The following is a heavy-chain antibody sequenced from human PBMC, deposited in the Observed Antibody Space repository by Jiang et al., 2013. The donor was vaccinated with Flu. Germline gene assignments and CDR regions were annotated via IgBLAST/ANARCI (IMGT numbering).Heavy chain of an antibody. V-gene: IGHV4-59*01. J-gene: IGHJ4*02. CDR3: ARAPLSGYSFALSPMFDY. D-gene: IGHD3-22*01. Sequence: SLKGRVTISVDTSKNQFSLKLYSVTAADTAVYYCARAPLSGYSFALSPMFDYWGQGTLVTVSS.